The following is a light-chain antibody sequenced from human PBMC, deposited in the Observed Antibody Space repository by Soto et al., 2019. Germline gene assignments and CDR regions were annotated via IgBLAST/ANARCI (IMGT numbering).Light chain of an antibody. V-gene: IGKV3D-15*01. Sequence: IVMTQCQAILSMSPGESAPHPCRASQSVAKDLAWYQHKPGQAPRLLTHGASTRATGIPARFSGSGFGTDFTLTISSLEPEDFAVYYCQQRHNWITFGQGTRLEIK. J-gene: IGKJ5*01. CDR3: QQRHNWIT. CDR1: QSVAKD. CDR2: GAS.